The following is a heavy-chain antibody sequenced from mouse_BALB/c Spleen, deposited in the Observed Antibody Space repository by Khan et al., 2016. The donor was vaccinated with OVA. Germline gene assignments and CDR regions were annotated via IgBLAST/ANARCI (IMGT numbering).Heavy chain of an antibody. V-gene: IGHV1-7*01. CDR3: AASILCYYSMDY. CDR1: GYTFTSYW. CDR2: INPSTGYT. Sequence: QVQLQQSGAELAKPGASVKMSCKASGYTFTSYWMHWVKQRPGQGLEWIGYINPSTGYTEYNQKFKDKATLTTDKSSSIAYMQLSSLTSEDSAVYYCAASILCYYSMDYWGQGTSVTVSS. J-gene: IGHJ4*01. D-gene: IGHD6-1*01.